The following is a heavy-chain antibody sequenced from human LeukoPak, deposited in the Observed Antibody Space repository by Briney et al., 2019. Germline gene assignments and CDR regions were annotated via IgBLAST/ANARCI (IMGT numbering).Heavy chain of an antibody. CDR3: ARDQHSGYDYRSGYYYYGMDV. J-gene: IGHJ6*02. Sequence: SGRSLRLSCAASGFTFSSYGMHWVRQAPGKGLEWVAVISYDGSNKYYADSVKGRFTISRDNSKNTLYLQMNSLRAEDTAVYYCARDQHSGYDYRSGYYYYGMDVWGQGTTVTVSS. D-gene: IGHD5-12*01. CDR1: GFTFSSYG. CDR2: ISYDGSNK. V-gene: IGHV3-30*03.